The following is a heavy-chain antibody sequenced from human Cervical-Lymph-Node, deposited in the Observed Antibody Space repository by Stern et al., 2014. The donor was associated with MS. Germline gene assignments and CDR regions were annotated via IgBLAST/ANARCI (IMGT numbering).Heavy chain of an antibody. CDR2: SSTTDANT. CDR3: TRDRNGGVLQY. J-gene: IGHJ4*02. V-gene: IGHV1-18*01. D-gene: IGHD3-16*01. Sequence: VQLVESGGEVKKPGASVKVSCRAYGYTFTNYAVTWVRQAPGQGFEWMGWSSTTDANTNYAQKFRGSVTMTTDTSTATAYMELRALTSDDTAVYYFTRDRNGGVLQYWGQGTLVTVSS. CDR1: GYTFTNYA.